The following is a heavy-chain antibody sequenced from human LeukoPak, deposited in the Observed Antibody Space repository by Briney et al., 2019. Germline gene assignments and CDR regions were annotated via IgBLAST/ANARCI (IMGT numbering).Heavy chain of an antibody. CDR1: GFTFTTHG. V-gene: IGHV3-33*01. Sequence: PGGSLRLSCVVSGFTFTTHGFHWVRQAPGKGLEWVSVIWHDGSRKEYAASVRGRFTISRDNSKLYLQMNSLRAEDTAMYYCARDIGYSGFHLDYWGQGTLVTVSS. CDR3: ARDIGYSGFHLDY. D-gene: IGHD5-12*01. J-gene: IGHJ4*02. CDR2: IWHDGSRK.